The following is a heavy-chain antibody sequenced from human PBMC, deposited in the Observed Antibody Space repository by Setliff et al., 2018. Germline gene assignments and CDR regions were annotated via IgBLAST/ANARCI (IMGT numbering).Heavy chain of an antibody. D-gene: IGHD3-22*01. Sequence: ASVKVSCKASGYTFTGYYMHWVRQAPGQGLEWMGWINPNSGGTNYAQKFQGWVTMTRDTSISTAYMELSRLRSDGTAVYYCARSRDGGNSSGYSGAFDIWGQGTMVTVSS. V-gene: IGHV1-2*04. CDR2: INPNSGGT. CDR1: GYTFTGYY. J-gene: IGHJ3*02. CDR3: ARSRDGGNSSGYSGAFDI.